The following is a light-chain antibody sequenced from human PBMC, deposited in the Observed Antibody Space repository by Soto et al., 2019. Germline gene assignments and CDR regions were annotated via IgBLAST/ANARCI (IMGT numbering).Light chain of an antibody. V-gene: IGKV3-15*01. J-gene: IGKJ1*01. CDR1: QSVGSN. Sequence: EIVMTQSPATLSVSPGERITISCRASQSVGSNLAWYQQTPGQPPSLLIYTTSTRAAGVPARFSGSGSGTEFTLTIDSLQSEDFVLYYCQQYNSWPRTFVQGTRVEIK. CDR3: QQYNSWPRT. CDR2: TTS.